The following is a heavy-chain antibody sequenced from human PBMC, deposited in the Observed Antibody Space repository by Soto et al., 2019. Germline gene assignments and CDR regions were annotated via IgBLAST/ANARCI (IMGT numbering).Heavy chain of an antibody. CDR2: IKQDGSEK. CDR3: ARIASTGRGWDV. J-gene: IGHJ6*02. CDR1: GFTFSSYW. V-gene: IGHV3-7*01. Sequence: EVQLVESGGGLVQPGGSLRLSCADSGFTFSSYWMSWVRQAPVKGLEWVGNIKQDGSEKNYVDSVKGRFTISRDNAKNSLYLQMNSLRAKDTAVYYCARIASTGRGWDVWGQGTTVVVSS. D-gene: IGHD6-13*01.